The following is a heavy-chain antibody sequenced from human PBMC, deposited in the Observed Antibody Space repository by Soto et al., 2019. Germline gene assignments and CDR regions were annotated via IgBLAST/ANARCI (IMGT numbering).Heavy chain of an antibody. V-gene: IGHV3-23*01. D-gene: IGHD7-27*01. CDR1: GFTFSSYA. J-gene: IGHJ4*02. CDR2: ISGSGGST. CDR3: AKDLTPPNWGAYYFDY. Sequence: GGSLRLSCAASGFTFSSYAMSWVRQAPGKGLEWVSAISGSGGSTYYADSVKGRFTISRDNSKNTLYLQMKSLRAEDTAVYYCAKDLTPPNWGAYYFDYWGQGTLVTVSS.